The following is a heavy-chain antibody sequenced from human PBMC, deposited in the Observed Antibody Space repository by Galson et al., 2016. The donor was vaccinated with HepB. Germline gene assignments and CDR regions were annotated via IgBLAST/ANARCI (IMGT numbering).Heavy chain of an antibody. J-gene: IGHJ5*02. V-gene: IGHV2-5*02. CDR2: IYWDDDK. CDR1: GFSLTSTGVG. CDR3: AHGGVFFGVVREKGWFDP. D-gene: IGHD2-8*02. Sequence: ALVKPTQTLTLTCTFSGFSLTSTGVGVGWFRQPPGKALEWLALIYWDDDKRYSPSLKSRLTITRDSSKNQVVLTMTNMDPADTGTYFCAHGGVFFGVVREKGWFDPWGQGTLVTVSS.